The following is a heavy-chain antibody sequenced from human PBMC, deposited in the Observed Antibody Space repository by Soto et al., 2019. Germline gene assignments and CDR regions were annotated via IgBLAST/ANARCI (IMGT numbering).Heavy chain of an antibody. V-gene: IGHV3-23*01. D-gene: IGHD2-21*02. J-gene: IGHJ4*02. Sequence: GGSLRLSCAASGFTFSSYAMSWVRQAPGKGLEWVSAISGSGGSTYYADSVKGRFTISRDNSKSTLYLQMNSLRAEDTAVYYCAKTPFDWVTCGGDCYRYFDYWGQGTLVTVSS. CDR3: AKTPFDWVTCGGDCYRYFDY. CDR1: GFTFSSYA. CDR2: ISGSGGST.